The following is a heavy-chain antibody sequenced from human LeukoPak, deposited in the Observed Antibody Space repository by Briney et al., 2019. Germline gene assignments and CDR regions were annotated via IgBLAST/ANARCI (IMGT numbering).Heavy chain of an antibody. J-gene: IGHJ4*01. Sequence: SETLSLTCTVSGGSISSSSYYWGWIRQPPGKGLEWIGSIYYNGSTYYNPSLKSRVTISVDTSKNQFSLKLSSVTAADTAVYYCARDRGLWFGELPFDYWGQGTLVTVSS. CDR1: GGSISSSSYY. D-gene: IGHD3-10*01. CDR2: IYYNGST. V-gene: IGHV4-39*07. CDR3: ARDRGLWFGELPFDY.